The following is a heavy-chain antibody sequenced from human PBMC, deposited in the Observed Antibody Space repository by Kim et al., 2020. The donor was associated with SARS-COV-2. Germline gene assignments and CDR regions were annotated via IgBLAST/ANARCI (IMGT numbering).Heavy chain of an antibody. CDR2: NK. J-gene: IGHJ1*01. D-gene: IGHD3-10*01. Sequence: NKYYADYVKGRFTISRDNSKNTLYLQMNSLRAEDTAVYYCARGQRVPASGWGQGTLVTVSS. V-gene: IGHV3-30*01. CDR3: ARGQRVPASG.